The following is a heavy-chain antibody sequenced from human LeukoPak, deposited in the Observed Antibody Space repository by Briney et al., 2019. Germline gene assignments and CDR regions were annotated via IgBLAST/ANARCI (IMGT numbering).Heavy chain of an antibody. CDR2: ISYDGSNK. D-gene: IGHD6-6*01. CDR1: GFTFSSYA. Sequence: PGRSLRLSCAASGFTFSSYAMHWVRQAPGKGLEWVAVISYDGSNKYYADSVKGRFTISRDNSKNTLYLQMNSLRAEDTAVYYCAKGDIAAPGYWGQGTLVTVSS. V-gene: IGHV3-30-3*01. J-gene: IGHJ4*02. CDR3: AKGDIAAPGY.